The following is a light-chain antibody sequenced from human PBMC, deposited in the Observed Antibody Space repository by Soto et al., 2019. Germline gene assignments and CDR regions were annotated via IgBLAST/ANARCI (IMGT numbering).Light chain of an antibody. CDR1: SSDVGGYNY. CDR2: DVS. CDR3: NSDTSSSTTV. J-gene: IGLJ1*01. Sequence: QSVLTQPASVSGSPGQSITISCTGTSSDVGGYNYVSWYQQHPGKAPKLMIYDVSDRPSGVSNRFSGSKSGNTASLTISGLQAEDEDDYYCNSDTSSSTTVFGTGTKVTVL. V-gene: IGLV2-14*01.